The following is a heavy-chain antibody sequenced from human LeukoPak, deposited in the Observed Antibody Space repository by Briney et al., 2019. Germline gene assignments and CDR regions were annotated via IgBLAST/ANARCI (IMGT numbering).Heavy chain of an antibody. Sequence: PSETLSLTCTVSGGSISSNSYYWGWIRQPPGKGLEWIGTIFYSGSTYYNPSLKSRVTISVDTSKNQFSVKLSSVTAADTAVYYCARDMPNYYGSGSYRFDPWGQGTLVTVSS. D-gene: IGHD3-10*01. CDR2: IFYSGST. J-gene: IGHJ5*02. CDR1: GGSISSNSYY. CDR3: ARDMPNYYGSGSYRFDP. V-gene: IGHV4-39*07.